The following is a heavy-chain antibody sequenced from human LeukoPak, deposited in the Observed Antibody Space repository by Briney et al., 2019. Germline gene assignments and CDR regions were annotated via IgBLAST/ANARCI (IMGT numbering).Heavy chain of an antibody. Sequence: SETLSLTCAVYGGSFSGYYWSWIRQPPGKGLEWIGEINHSGSTNYNPSLKSRVTISVDTSKNQFSLKLSSVTAADTAVYYCARAKGGKAGGDAFDIWGQGTMVTVSS. CDR2: INHSGST. CDR3: ARAKGGKAGGDAFDI. V-gene: IGHV4-34*09. J-gene: IGHJ3*02. CDR1: GGSFSGYY. D-gene: IGHD4-23*01.